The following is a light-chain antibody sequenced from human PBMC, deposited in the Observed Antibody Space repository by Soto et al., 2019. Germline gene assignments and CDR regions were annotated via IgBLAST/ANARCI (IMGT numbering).Light chain of an antibody. J-gene: IGKJ4*01. V-gene: IGKV4-1*01. Sequence: DIVMTQHPDSLAVSLGGRGTINSRWSRRVFYSSNNKNYLAWYQQKPGQPPKLLIYWASTRESGVPDRFSGSGSGTDFTLTISSLQAEDVAVYYCQQYYSTPPTFGGGTKVDIK. CDR2: WAS. CDR3: QQYYSTPPT. CDR1: RRVFYSSNNKNY.